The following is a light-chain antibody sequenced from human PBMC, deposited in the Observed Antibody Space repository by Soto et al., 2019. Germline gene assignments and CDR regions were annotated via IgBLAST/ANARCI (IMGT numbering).Light chain of an antibody. CDR1: RGRIANNY. CDR2: ENN. J-gene: IGLJ2*01. CDR3: QSYDSAFVV. V-gene: IGLV6-57*04. Sequence: NFMLTQPHSVSESPGQTLSISCTRSRGRIANNYVQWYQQRPGSAPTTVIYENNQRLSGVPERFSGSTDGSSTSDSLIISGLQTADESYYYCQSYDSAFVVFGGGTKVPVL.